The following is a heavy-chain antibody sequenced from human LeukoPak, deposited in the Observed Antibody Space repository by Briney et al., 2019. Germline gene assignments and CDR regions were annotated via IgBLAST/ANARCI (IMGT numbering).Heavy chain of an antibody. D-gene: IGHD1-26*01. CDR3: ARDLTLGARLADY. CDR1: GFTFSSFS. Sequence: GGSLRLSCAASGFTFSSFSLIWVRQAPGKGLEWVAYISSSSTFKYYADSLNGRFTVSRDNAQNSLYLEMNSLRDDDTAVYYCARDLTLGARLADYWGQGTLVIVSS. J-gene: IGHJ4*02. CDR2: ISSSSTFK. V-gene: IGHV3-21*06.